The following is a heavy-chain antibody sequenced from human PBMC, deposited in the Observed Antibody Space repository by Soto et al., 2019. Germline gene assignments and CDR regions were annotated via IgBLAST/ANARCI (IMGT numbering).Heavy chain of an antibody. J-gene: IGHJ6*02. Sequence: SETLSLTCAVSGYSISSGYYWGWIRQPPGKGLEWIGSIYHSGSTYYNPSLKSRVTISVDKSKNQFSLKLSSVTAADTAVYYCARAYCSSTSCYTTYYGMDVWGQGTTVTSP. CDR1: GYSISSGYY. CDR2: IYHSGST. V-gene: IGHV4-38-2*01. D-gene: IGHD2-2*02. CDR3: ARAYCSSTSCYTTYYGMDV.